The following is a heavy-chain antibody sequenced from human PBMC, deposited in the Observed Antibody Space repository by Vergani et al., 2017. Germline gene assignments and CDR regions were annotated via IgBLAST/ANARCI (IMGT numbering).Heavy chain of an antibody. CDR3: AKVSAAMVHFDY. CDR2: ISGSGGST. Sequence: EVQLLESGGGLVQPGGSLRLSCAASGFTFSSYAMSWVRQAPGKGLEWVSAISGSGGSTYYADSVKGRFTISRDNSKNTLDLQMNSLRAEDTAVYYCAKVSAAMVHFDYWGQGTLVTVSS. V-gene: IGHV3-23*01. J-gene: IGHJ4*02. D-gene: IGHD5-18*01. CDR1: GFTFSSYA.